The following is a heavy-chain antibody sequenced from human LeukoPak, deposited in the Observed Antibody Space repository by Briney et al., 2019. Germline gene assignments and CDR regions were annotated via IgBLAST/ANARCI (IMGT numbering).Heavy chain of an antibody. V-gene: IGHV3-21*01. CDR2: ISSSSSYI. J-gene: IGHJ6*02. D-gene: IGHD4-17*01. CDR3: ARTTVTRYYGMDV. Sequence: GGSLRLSCAASGFTFSSYSMNWVRQAAGKGLEWVSSISSSSSYIYYADSVKGRFTISRDNAKNSLYLQMNSLRAEDTAVYYCARTTVTRYYGMDVWGQGTTVTVSS. CDR1: GFTFSSYS.